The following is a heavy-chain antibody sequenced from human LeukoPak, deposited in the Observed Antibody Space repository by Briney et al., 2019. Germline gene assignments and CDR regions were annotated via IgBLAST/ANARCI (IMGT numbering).Heavy chain of an antibody. CDR1: GFTFSSYG. Sequence: GGSLRLSCAASGFTFSSYGMHWVRQAPGKGLEWVAVISYDGSNKYYADSVKGRFTISRDNSKNTLYLQMNSLRAEDTAVYYCAKDRGYCSSTSCQFYYYYYGMDVWGQGTTVTVSS. CDR3: AKDRGYCSSTSCQFYYYYYGMDV. V-gene: IGHV3-30*18. CDR2: ISYDGSNK. D-gene: IGHD2-2*01. J-gene: IGHJ6*02.